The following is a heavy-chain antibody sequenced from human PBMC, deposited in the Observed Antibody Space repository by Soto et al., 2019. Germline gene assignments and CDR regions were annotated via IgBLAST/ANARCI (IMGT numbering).Heavy chain of an antibody. Sequence: PESSLRLSCAASGFTFNNYWMHWVRQVPGKGLLGVSRINSDGGTTVYADSVKGRFTISRDNARNTLYLQMNSLRAEDTAMYYCTREMTYYFYIMAVCLQVTTLPVSS. D-gene: IGHD2-21*02. J-gene: IGHJ6*02. V-gene: IGHV3-74*01. CDR2: INSDGGTT. CDR3: TREMTYYFYIMAV. CDR1: GFTFNNYW.